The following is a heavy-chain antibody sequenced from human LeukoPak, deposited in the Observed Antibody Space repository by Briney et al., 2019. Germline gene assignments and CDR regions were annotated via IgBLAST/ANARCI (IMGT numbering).Heavy chain of an antibody. CDR3: ARGRQVYYDSSGCNY. V-gene: IGHV3-7*04. CDR1: GFTFSNYW. J-gene: IGHJ4*02. D-gene: IGHD3-22*01. Sequence: PGGSLRLSCAASGFTFSNYWMSWVRQAPGKGLEWVANIKQDGSEKYYVDSVKGRFTISRDNAKNSLYLQMNSLRAEDTAVYYCARGRQVYYDSSGCNYWGQGTLVTVSS. CDR2: IKQDGSEK.